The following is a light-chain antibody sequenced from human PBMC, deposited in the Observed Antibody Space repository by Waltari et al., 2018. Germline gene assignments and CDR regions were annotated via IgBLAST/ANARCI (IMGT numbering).Light chain of an antibody. CDR2: DIS. J-gene: IGLJ3*02. V-gene: IGLV2-14*03. CDR1: SRDIGGYNY. CDR3: AAWDDSLHGHWV. Sequence: QSALTQPASVSGSPGQSITISCTGTSRDIGGYNYLSWYQQHPGKAPNVVIFDISYRPSGVSSRVSGSKSGNTASLTISGLQAEDEADYYCAAWDDSLHGHWVFGGGTKVTVL.